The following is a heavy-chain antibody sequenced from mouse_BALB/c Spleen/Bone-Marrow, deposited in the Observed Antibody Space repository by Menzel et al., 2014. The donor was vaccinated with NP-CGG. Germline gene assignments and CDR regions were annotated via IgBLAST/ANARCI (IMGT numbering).Heavy chain of an antibody. V-gene: IGHV2-9*02. J-gene: IGHJ4*01. CDR2: MFAGGGI. CDR1: GFSFTNSG. Sequence: VKLVESGPGLVSPSPCLSITCTVSGFSFTNSGVFWIRQPPGKGLEWLGVMFAGGGIHYYSALMYRVSINKDNSKTQVLVKMKSRKTDDKAMDYCARAKNGHYDMDFWGQGTSVTVSS. D-gene: IGHD1-2*01. CDR3: ARAKNGHYDMDF.